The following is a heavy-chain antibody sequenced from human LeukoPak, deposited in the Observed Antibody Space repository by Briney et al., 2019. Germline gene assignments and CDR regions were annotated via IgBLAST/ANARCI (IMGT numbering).Heavy chain of an antibody. Sequence: RASETLSLTCTVSGGSISSGDYYWSWIRQPPGKGLEWIGYIYYSGSTYYNTSLKSRVTISVDTSKNQFSLKLSSVTAADTAVYYCARDRRFLEWSRWGQGTLVTVSS. D-gene: IGHD3-3*01. CDR3: ARDRRFLEWSR. V-gene: IGHV4-30-4*08. J-gene: IGHJ4*02. CDR1: GGSISSGDYY. CDR2: IYYSGST.